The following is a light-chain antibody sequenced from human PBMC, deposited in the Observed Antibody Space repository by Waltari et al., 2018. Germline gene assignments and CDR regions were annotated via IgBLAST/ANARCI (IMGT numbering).Light chain of an antibody. CDR2: RNN. V-gene: IGLV1-47*01. J-gene: IGLJ1*01. CDR3: ASWDDSHYV. CDR1: NSNLVSNY. Sequence: QSVLTQPPSASGTPGQRGSIPRSGSNSNLVSNYLSWSQHLPGLSPKPLIYRNNQRPSGVPDRFSGSKYGTSASLAISGLRSEDEAVYYCASWDDSHYVFGPGTKVTVL.